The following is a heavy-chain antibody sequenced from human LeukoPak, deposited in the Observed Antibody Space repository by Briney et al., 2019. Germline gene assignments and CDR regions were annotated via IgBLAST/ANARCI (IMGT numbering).Heavy chain of an antibody. V-gene: IGHV1-18*01. J-gene: IGHJ4*02. CDR1: GYSFTSYG. CDR2: ISAYDGET. Sequence: ASVKVSRKASGYSFTSYGISWVREAPGRGLEWVGYISAYDGETRYAQKFQGRVTLTTDTSTGTVYMEMRRLRSDDTAVYYCARGGKNYFDFWGQGTLVTVSS. CDR3: ARGGKNYFDF. D-gene: IGHD1-26*01.